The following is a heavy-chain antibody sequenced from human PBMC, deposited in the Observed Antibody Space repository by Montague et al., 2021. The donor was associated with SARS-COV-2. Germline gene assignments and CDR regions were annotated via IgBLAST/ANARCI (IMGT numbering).Heavy chain of an antibody. D-gene: IGHD2-15*01. CDR3: ARLRDGVVPSPILGIGPYFTYYYMDV. Sequence: SETLSLTCAVHGGSFSGYYWNWIRQPPGKGLEWIGEINHGGNTNYNPSLKNRLTISVDTSKNQFSLKLTSVAATDTAVYYCARLRDGVVPSPILGIGPYFTYYYMDVWGKGTTVTVPS. V-gene: IGHV4-34*01. CDR1: GGSFSGYY. CDR2: INHGGNT. J-gene: IGHJ6*03.